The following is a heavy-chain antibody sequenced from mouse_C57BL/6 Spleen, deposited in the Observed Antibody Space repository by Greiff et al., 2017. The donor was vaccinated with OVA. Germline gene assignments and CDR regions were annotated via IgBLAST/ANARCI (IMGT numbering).Heavy chain of an antibody. CDR2: IDPENGDT. Sequence: EVKLMESGAELVRPGASVKLSCTASGFNIKDDYMHWVKQRPEQGLEWIGWIDPENGDTEYASKLQGKATITADTSSNTAYLQLSSLTSEDTAVYYCTTPFDYWGQGTTLTVSS. CDR3: TTPFDY. CDR1: GFNIKDDY. V-gene: IGHV14-4*01. J-gene: IGHJ2*01.